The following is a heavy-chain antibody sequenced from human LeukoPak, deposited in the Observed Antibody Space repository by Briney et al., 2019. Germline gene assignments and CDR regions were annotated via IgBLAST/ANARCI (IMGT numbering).Heavy chain of an antibody. V-gene: IGHV1-46*01. Sequence: ASVKVSCKASGYTFPSYFMHWVRQAPGQGLEWMGIINPTGGSTTYAQKFQGRVTMTRDTSTSTVYMELSRLRSDDTAVYYCAREPRIAARPLDYWGQGTLVTVSS. D-gene: IGHD6-6*01. CDR1: GYTFPSYF. CDR3: AREPRIAARPLDY. J-gene: IGHJ4*02. CDR2: INPTGGST.